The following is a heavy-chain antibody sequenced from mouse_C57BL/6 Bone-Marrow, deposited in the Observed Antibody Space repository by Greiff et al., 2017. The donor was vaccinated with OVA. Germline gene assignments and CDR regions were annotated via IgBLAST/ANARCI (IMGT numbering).Heavy chain of an antibody. CDR3: ARIAKGLDDYDVAWFAY. Sequence: QVTLKVCGPGILQPSQTLSLTCSFSGFSLSTFGMGVGWIRQPSGKGLEWLAHIWWDDDKYYNPALKSRLTISKDTSKNQVFLKIANVDTADTATYYCARIAKGLDDYDVAWFAYWGQGTLVTVSA. CDR1: GFSLSTFGMG. CDR2: IWWDDDK. D-gene: IGHD2-4*01. V-gene: IGHV8-8*01. J-gene: IGHJ3*01.